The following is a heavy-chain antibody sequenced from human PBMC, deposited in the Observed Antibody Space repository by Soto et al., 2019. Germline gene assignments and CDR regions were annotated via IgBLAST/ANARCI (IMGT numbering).Heavy chain of an antibody. Sequence: PSETLSLTCAVYGGSFSGYYWSWIRQPPGKGLEWIGEINHSGSTNYNPSLKSRVTISVDTSKNQFSLKLSSVTAADTAVYYCARSEWWLLRRYAFDIWGQGTMVTVSS. V-gene: IGHV4-34*01. CDR1: GGSFSGYY. D-gene: IGHD3-22*01. CDR3: ARSEWWLLRRYAFDI. J-gene: IGHJ3*02. CDR2: INHSGST.